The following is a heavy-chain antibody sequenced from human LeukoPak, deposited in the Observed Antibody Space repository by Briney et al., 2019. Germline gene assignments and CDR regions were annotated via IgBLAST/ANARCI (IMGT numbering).Heavy chain of an antibody. D-gene: IGHD1-26*01. V-gene: IGHV3-23*01. CDR1: GFTFGSHS. Sequence: TGGSLRLSCAASGFTFGSHSMSWVRQAPGKGLEWVAAISGRGDDTHYADSVKGRFTISRDNSKNTLTLQMNSLRAEDTAVYYCAKDGSREDYFDYWGQGTLVTVSS. CDR3: AKDGSREDYFDY. CDR2: ISGRGDDT. J-gene: IGHJ4*02.